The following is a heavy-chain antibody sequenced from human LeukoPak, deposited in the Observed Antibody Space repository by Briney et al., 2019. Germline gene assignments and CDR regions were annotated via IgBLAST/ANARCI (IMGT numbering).Heavy chain of an antibody. V-gene: IGHV1-69*13. CDR3: ARGVTVGYCSSTSCIFDY. Sequence: GASVKVSCKASGGTFSSYAISWVRQAPGQGLEWMGGIIPIFGTANYAQKFQGRVTITADESTSTAYMELSSLRSEDTAVYYCARGVTVGYCSSTSCIFDYWGPGTLVTVSS. CDR2: IIPIFGTA. D-gene: IGHD2-2*01. CDR1: GGTFSSYA. J-gene: IGHJ4*02.